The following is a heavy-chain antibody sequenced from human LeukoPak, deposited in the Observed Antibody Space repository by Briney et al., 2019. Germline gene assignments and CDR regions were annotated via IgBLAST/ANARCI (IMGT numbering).Heavy chain of an antibody. J-gene: IGHJ5*02. CDR3: ARVYRIRNWFDP. V-gene: IGHV4-30-4*01. CDR1: GGSISSGDYY. D-gene: IGHD2-21*01. Sequence: PSETLSLTCTVSGGSISSGDYYWSWIRQPPGKGLEWIGYIYCSGSTYYNPSLKSRVTISVDTSKNQFSLKLSSVTAADTAVYYCARVYRIRNWFDPWGQGTLVTVSS. CDR2: IYCSGST.